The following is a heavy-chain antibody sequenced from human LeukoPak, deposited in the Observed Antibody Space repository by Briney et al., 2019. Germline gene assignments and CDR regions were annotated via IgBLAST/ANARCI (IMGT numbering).Heavy chain of an antibody. J-gene: IGHJ5*02. V-gene: IGHV3-66*01. CDR1: GFTVSSNY. CDR2: LYSGGNT. Sequence: GGSLRLSCAASGFTVSSNYMNWLRQAPGKGLEWVSVLYSGGNTYYAESVKGRFTISRDDSKNTLYLQMNSLRAEDTAVYYCARGTWFDPWGQGTLVTVSS. CDR3: ARGTWFDP.